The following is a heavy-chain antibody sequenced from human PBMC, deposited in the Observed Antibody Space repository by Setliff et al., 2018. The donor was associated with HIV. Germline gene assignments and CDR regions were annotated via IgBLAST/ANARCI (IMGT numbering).Heavy chain of an antibody. V-gene: IGHV4-4*07. J-gene: IGHJ3*01. CDR2: IHTSGST. CDR3: ARDRIEVVVDGPHDVFDV. Sequence: SETLSLTCTVSGDSIGYYYWSWIRQPAGRGLEWMGRIHTSGSTNYNPALTSRVTLSVDTSKNQFFLKLTSLSAADTAVYYCARDRIEVVVDGPHDVFDVWGRGTTVTVSS. D-gene: IGHD2-15*01. CDR1: GDSIGYYY.